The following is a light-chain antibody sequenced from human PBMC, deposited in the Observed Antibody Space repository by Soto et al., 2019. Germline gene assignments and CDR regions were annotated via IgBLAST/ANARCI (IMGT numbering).Light chain of an antibody. CDR3: QQYSDWPPIT. Sequence: EIVMTQSPATLSVSPGERVTLSFTASQSVGTDLAWYQQKPGQAPRLLIYDASTGATGTPARFSGSGSGTEFALTISSLQSEDFAIYYCQQYSDWPPITFGQGTRLEIK. CDR2: DAS. CDR1: QSVGTD. J-gene: IGKJ5*01. V-gene: IGKV3-15*01.